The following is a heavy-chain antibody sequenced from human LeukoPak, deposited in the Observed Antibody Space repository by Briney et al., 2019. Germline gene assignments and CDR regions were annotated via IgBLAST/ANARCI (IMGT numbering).Heavy chain of an antibody. D-gene: IGHD6-19*01. CDR2: ISGSGGST. CDR1: GFTFSDYW. V-gene: IGHV3-23*01. Sequence: GGSLRLSCAVSGFTFSDYWMTWVRQAPGKGLEWVSAISGSGGSTSHADSVKGRFTISRDNSKKTLYLQMNSLRAEDTAVYYCAKRMAYTSGLVDYWGRGTLVTVSS. CDR3: AKRMAYTSGLVDY. J-gene: IGHJ4*02.